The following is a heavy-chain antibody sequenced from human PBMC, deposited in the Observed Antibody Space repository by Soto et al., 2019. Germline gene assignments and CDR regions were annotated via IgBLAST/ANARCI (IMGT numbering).Heavy chain of an antibody. CDR2: IYYSGST. CDR3: ARDLRVGGSFWRGYYTGDAFDI. V-gene: IGHV4-59*01. Sequence: PSETLSLTCSVSGGSISNSYWSWIRQPPGKGLEWIGYIYYSGSTNYNPSLKSRVTISVDTSKNQFSLKLSSVTAADTAVYYCARDLRVGGSFWRGYYTGDAFDIWGQGTMVTVSS. CDR1: GGSISNSY. J-gene: IGHJ3*02. D-gene: IGHD3-3*01.